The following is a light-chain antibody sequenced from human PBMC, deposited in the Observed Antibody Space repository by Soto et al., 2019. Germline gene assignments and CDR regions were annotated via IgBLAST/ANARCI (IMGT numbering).Light chain of an antibody. CDR3: ATWDSSLSAAV. Sequence: QSVLTQPPSVSAAPGQTVTLSCSGSISNIGNNYVSWFQQFPGTGPKLLIYDNYKRPSAIPDRFSGSKSGTSATLGITGLQIGDEADYYCATWDSSLSAAVFGGGTKLTVL. CDR1: ISNIGNNY. V-gene: IGLV1-51*01. CDR2: DNY. J-gene: IGLJ2*01.